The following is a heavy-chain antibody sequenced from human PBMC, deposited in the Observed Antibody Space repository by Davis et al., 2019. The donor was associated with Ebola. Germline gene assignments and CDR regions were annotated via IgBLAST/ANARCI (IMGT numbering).Heavy chain of an antibody. Sequence: GESLKISCAASGFTFSSYAMHWVRQAPGKGLEWVAVISYDGSNKYYADSVKGRFTISRDNSKNTLYLQMNSLRAEDTAVYYCARDYDFGVGMDVWGQGTTVTVSS. V-gene: IGHV3-30*04. CDR2: ISYDGSNK. CDR3: ARDYDFGVGMDV. J-gene: IGHJ6*02. D-gene: IGHD3-3*01. CDR1: GFTFSSYA.